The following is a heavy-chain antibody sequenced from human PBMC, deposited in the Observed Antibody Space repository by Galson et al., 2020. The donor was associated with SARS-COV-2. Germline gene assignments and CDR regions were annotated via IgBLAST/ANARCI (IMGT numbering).Heavy chain of an antibody. CDR3: AREDKDCSGGRCYSVGAVDI. CDR2: IYYTGNT. D-gene: IGHD2-15*01. Sequence: SETLSLTCTVSGGSISTYYWSWIRQPPGKGLEWIGYIYYTGNTNYNPSLKSRVTISVDTSKNQFSLKLSSVTAADTAVYYCAREDKDCSGGRCYSVGAVDIWGQGTVVTVSS. V-gene: IGHV4-59*13. J-gene: IGHJ3*02. CDR1: GGSISTYY.